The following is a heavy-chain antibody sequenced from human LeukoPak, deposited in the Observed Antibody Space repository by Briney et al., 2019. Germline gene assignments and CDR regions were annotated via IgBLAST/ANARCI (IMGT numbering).Heavy chain of an antibody. D-gene: IGHD5-18*01. CDR1: GFTFSTSA. CDR3: GKEMTSMVTVEY. Sequence: GGTLRLFCVVSGFTFSTSAMSWVSQPPGKGLVWVSAISGSGGKTYYADSVKGRFTISRDNSQNTLYLYMNSLRADDTAVYYCGKEMTSMVTVEYWGQGTLVTVSS. V-gene: IGHV3-23*01. CDR2: ISGSGGKT. J-gene: IGHJ4*02.